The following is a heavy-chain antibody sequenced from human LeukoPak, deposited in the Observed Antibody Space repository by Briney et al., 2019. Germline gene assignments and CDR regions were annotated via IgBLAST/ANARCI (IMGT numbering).Heavy chain of an antibody. CDR3: ARSGSGPGIYYFDY. CDR1: GGSISSSSYY. D-gene: IGHD5-12*01. Sequence: PSETLSLTCTVSGGSISSSSYYWGWIRQPPGKGLEWIGSIYYSGSTYYNPSLKSRVSISVDTSKSQFSLQVRSVTAADTAVYYCARSGSGPGIYYFDYWGQGTLVTVSS. V-gene: IGHV4-39*01. CDR2: IYYSGST. J-gene: IGHJ4*02.